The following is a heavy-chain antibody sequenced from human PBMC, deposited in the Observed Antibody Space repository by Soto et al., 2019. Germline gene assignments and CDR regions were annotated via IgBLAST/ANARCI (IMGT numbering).Heavy chain of an antibody. D-gene: IGHD3-10*01. J-gene: IGHJ4*02. CDR2: VYYSGST. V-gene: IGHV4-59*01. CDR1: GGSISSYY. CDR3: ARDLGSWYFDS. Sequence: SETLSLTCTVSGGSISSYYWSWIRQPPGKGLELIGYVYYSGSTNYNPSLRSRVNISVDTSKNQLSLKMSSVTAADTAVYYCARDLGSWYFDSWGQGILVTVSS.